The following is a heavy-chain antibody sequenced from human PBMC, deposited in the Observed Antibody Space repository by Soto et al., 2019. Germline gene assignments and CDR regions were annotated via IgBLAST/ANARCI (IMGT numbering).Heavy chain of an antibody. Sequence: QVQLVQSGAEVKKPGSSVKVSCKASGGTFSSYAISWVRQAPGQGLEWMGGIIPIFGTANYALKFQGRVTITADESTSTDYMELSSLRSEDTAVYYCASEDKVTMVRGVIIYNWFDPWGQGTLVTVSS. CDR1: GGTFSSYA. V-gene: IGHV1-69*12. CDR3: ASEDKVTMVRGVIIYNWFDP. CDR2: IIPIFGTA. D-gene: IGHD3-10*01. J-gene: IGHJ5*02.